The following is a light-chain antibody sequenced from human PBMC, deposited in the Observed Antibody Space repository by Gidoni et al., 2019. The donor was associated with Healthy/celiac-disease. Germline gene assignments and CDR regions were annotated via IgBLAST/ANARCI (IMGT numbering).Light chain of an antibody. Sequence: EIVMTQSPATLSVSPGERATPSCRASQSVSSNLAWYQQKPGPAPRLLIYGASTRATGIPARFSGSGSGTEFTLTISSLQSEDFAVYYCQQYNNWPPRYTFGQGTKLEIK. CDR2: GAS. CDR3: QQYNNWPPRYT. CDR1: QSVSSN. V-gene: IGKV3-15*01. J-gene: IGKJ2*01.